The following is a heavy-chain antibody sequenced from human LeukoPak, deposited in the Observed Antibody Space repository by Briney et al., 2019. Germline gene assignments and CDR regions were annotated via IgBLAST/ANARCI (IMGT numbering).Heavy chain of an antibody. CDR2: IWYDGSNK. J-gene: IGHJ4*02. Sequence: GGSLRLSCAASGFTFSSYGMHWVRQAPGKGLEWVAVIWYDGSNKYYADSVKGRFTISRDNSKNTLYLQMNSLRAEDTGVYYCVKGYYSSSYVDYWGQGALVTVSS. V-gene: IGHV3-33*06. CDR1: GFTFSSYG. D-gene: IGHD6-6*01. CDR3: VKGYYSSSYVDY.